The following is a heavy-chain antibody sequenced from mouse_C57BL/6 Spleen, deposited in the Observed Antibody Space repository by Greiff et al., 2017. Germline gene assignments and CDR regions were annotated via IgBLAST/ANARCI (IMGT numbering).Heavy chain of an antibody. J-gene: IGHJ4*01. D-gene: IGHD2-5*01. CDR1: GYAFSSYW. V-gene: IGHV1-80*01. CDR2: IYPGDGDT. CDR3: ARSYSNYDYAMDY. Sequence: VKLMESGAELVKPGASVKISCKASGYAFSSYWMNWVKQRPGKGLEWIGQIYPGDGDTNYNGKFKGKATLTADKSSSTAYMQLSSLTSEDSAVYFCARSYSNYDYAMDYWGQGTSVTVSS.